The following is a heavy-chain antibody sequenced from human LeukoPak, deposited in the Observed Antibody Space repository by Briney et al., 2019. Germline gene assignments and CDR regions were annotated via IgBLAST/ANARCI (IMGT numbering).Heavy chain of an antibody. D-gene: IGHD3-22*01. Sequence: GGSLRLSCAASGFTFSRYWMTWVRQAPGKGLEWVANIKEDGSKKHYVDSVKGRFTISRDNAKNSLYLQMNSLRAEDTAVYYCATPLDYYDSSGYHQGGDWGQGTLVTVSS. V-gene: IGHV3-7*03. CDR3: ATPLDYYDSSGYHQGGD. J-gene: IGHJ4*02. CDR2: IKEDGSKK. CDR1: GFTFSRYW.